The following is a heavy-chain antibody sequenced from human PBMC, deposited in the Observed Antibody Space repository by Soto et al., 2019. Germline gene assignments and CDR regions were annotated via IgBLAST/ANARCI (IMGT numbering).Heavy chain of an antibody. CDR2: INPNSGGT. V-gene: IGHV1-2*04. D-gene: IGHD3-10*01. CDR3: AREARNSYGSGSYYPFDP. CDR1: GYTFTGYY. Sequence: ASVKVSCKASGYTFTGYYMHWVRQAPGQGLEWMGWINPNSGGTNYAQKFQGWVTMTRDTSISTAYMELGRLRSDDTAVYYCAREARNSYGSGSYYPFDPWGQGTLVTVSS. J-gene: IGHJ5*02.